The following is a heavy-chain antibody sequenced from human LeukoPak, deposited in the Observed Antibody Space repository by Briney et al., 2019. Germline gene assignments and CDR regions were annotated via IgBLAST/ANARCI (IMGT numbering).Heavy chain of an antibody. J-gene: IGHJ4*02. CDR2: IYYSGST. CDR3: ARDGGSGPFDY. Sequence: KPSETLSLTCTVSGGSISSSSYYWGWIRQPPGKGLEWIGSIYYSGSTYYNPSLKSRVTISVDTSKNQFSLKLSSVTAADTAVYYCARDGGSGPFDYWGQGTLVTVSS. CDR1: GGSISSSSYY. D-gene: IGHD3-10*01. V-gene: IGHV4-39*07.